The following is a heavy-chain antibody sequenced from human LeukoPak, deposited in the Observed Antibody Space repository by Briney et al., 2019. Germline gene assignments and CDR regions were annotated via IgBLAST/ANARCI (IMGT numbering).Heavy chain of an antibody. CDR3: ARGSPMLRGRPFDY. V-gene: IGHV3-53*01. CDR1: GFTVSSNY. CDR2: IYSGGST. J-gene: IGHJ4*02. D-gene: IGHD3-10*01. Sequence: GGSLRLSCAASGFTVSSNYMSWVRPAPGKGLEWGSVIYSGGSTYYADSVKGRFTISRDNSKNTLYLQMNSLRAEDTAVYYCARGSPMLRGRPFDYWGQGTLVTVSS.